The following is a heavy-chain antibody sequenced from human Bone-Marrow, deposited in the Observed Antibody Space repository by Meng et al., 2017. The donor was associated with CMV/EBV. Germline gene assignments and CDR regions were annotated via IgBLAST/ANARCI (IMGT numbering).Heavy chain of an antibody. D-gene: IGHD2-2*02. CDR2: VDPEDGET. Sequence: SGYTFTDYYMHWVQQAPGKGLEWMGLVDPEDGETIYAEKFQGRVTITADTSTDTAYMELSSLRSEDTAVYYCATDLALVVPAAIGLDPWGQGTLVTVSS. V-gene: IGHV1-69-2*01. J-gene: IGHJ5*02. CDR1: GYTFTDYY. CDR3: ATDLALVVPAAIGLDP.